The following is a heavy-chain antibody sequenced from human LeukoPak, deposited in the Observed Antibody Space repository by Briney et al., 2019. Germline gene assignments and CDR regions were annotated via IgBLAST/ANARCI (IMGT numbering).Heavy chain of an antibody. CDR1: GGSISSGGYS. D-gene: IGHD3-3*01. CDR2: IYHSGST. V-gene: IGHV4-30-2*01. Sequence: SQTLSLTCAVSGGSISSGGYSWSWIRQPPGKGLEWIGYIYHSGSTHYNPSLKSRVTISVDRSKNQFSLKLSSVTAADTAVYYCARASYYDFWSGYYGSDAFDIWGQGTMVTVSS. CDR3: ARASYYDFWSGYYGSDAFDI. J-gene: IGHJ3*02.